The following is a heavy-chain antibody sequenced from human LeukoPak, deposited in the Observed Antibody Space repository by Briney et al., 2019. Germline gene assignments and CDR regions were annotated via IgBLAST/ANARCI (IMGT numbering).Heavy chain of an antibody. CDR3: ARMRDSDAGNYFDF. V-gene: IGHV1-18*01. CDR2: INGYNGDT. CDR1: GYTFTNYA. J-gene: IGHJ4*02. D-gene: IGHD3-10*01. Sequence: ASVKVSCKASGYTFTNYAISWVRQAPGQGLEWMGLINGYNGDTNSAQKLQGRVTMTTDTSTSTAYMELGSLRSDDSAVYFCARMRDSDAGNYFDFSGQGTLVTVSS.